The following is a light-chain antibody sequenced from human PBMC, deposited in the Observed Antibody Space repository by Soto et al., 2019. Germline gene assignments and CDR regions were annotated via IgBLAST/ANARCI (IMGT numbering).Light chain of an antibody. J-gene: IGKJ2*01. CDR1: QSVSSSY. Sequence: IVLTQSPGTLSLSPGERATLSCRASQSVSSSYLAWYQQKPGQAPRLLIYGASSRATGIPDRFSGSGSGTDFTLTISRLEPEDFAVYYCQQYRSSPPRSDTFGQGTKLEIK. CDR3: QQYRSSPPRSDT. V-gene: IGKV3-20*01. CDR2: GAS.